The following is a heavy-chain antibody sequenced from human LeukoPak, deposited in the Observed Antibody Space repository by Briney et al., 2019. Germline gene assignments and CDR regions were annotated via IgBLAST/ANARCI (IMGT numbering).Heavy chain of an antibody. CDR2: IYYSGST. Sequence: RTSETLSLTCIVSGGSISSYYWSWIRQPPGKGLEWIGYIYYSGSTNYNPSLKSRVTISVDTSKNQFSLKLSSVTAADTAVYYCARGPYYDFWSGSSTFDYWGQGTLVTVSS. CDR3: ARGPYYDFWSGSSTFDY. J-gene: IGHJ4*02. D-gene: IGHD3-3*01. V-gene: IGHV4-59*08. CDR1: GGSISSYY.